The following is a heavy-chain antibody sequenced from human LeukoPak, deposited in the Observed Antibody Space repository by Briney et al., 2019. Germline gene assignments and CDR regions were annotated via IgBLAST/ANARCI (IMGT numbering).Heavy chain of an antibody. V-gene: IGHV3-53*01. CDR3: ERGAGYNYPYYFDY. Sequence: GGSLRLSCAASGFTVSSNYMNWVRQAPGKGLEWVSVIYGGGNIYYPDSVKARFTISRDNSKNTLYLQMNRLRAEDTAVYYCERGAGYNYPYYFDYWGQGTLVTVSS. D-gene: IGHD5-24*01. CDR2: IYGGGNI. CDR1: GFTVSSNY. J-gene: IGHJ4*02.